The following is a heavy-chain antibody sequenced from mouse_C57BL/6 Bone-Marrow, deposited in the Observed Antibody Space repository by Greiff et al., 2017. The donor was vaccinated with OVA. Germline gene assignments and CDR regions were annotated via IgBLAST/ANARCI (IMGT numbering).Heavy chain of an antibody. Sequence: QVQLQQSGAELARPGASVKMSCKASGYTFTSYTMHWVKQRPGQGLEWIGYINPSSGYTKYNQKFKDKATLTADKSSSTAYMQLSSLTSEESAVYDCARSGTAGVAPYYFDYWGEGTPLTVSA. D-gene: IGHD1-1*01. CDR1: GYTFTSYT. CDR2: INPSSGYT. V-gene: IGHV1-4*01. CDR3: ARSGTAGVAPYYFDY. J-gene: IGHJ2*01.